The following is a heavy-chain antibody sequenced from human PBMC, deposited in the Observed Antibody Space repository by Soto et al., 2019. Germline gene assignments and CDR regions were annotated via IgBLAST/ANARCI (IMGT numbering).Heavy chain of an antibody. CDR1: GGAISSSGYY. J-gene: IGHJ4*02. V-gene: IGHV4-39*02. CDR3: ASRYCPSSSCNWIGNY. D-gene: IGHD2-2*01. Sequence: SETLSLTCTVSGGAISSSGYYWGWIRQPPGKGLEWIGSIYNNGNTYHSPSLKSRVTISVDTSKNHFSLKVSSVTAADTAIYYCASRYCPSSSCNWIGNYWGQGTLVPVSS. CDR2: IYNNGNT.